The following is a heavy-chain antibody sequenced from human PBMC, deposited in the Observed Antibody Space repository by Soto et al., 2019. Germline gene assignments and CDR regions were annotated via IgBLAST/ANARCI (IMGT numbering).Heavy chain of an antibody. D-gene: IGHD3-10*01. J-gene: IGHJ3*02. V-gene: IGHV3-30-3*01. Sequence: GGSLRLSCAASGFTFSSYAMHWVRQAPGKGLEWVAVISYDGSNKYYADSVKGRFTISRDNSKNTLYLQMNSLRAEETAVYYCAREISRVWFGELLSTGAFDIWGQGTMVTVSS. CDR2: ISYDGSNK. CDR1: GFTFSSYA. CDR3: AREISRVWFGELLSTGAFDI.